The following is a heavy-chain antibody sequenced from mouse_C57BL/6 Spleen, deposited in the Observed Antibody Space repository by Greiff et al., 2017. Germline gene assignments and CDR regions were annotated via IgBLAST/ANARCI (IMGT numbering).Heavy chain of an antibody. CDR3: ASSYSYYAIDD. V-gene: IGHV1-42*01. CDR2: INPSTGGT. D-gene: IGHD2-10*01. CDR1: GYSFTGYY. Sequence: EVQVVESGPELVKPGASVKISCKASGYSFTGYYMNWVKQSPEKRLEWIGEINPSTGGTTYNQKFKAKATLTVAKSSSTAYMQLKSLTSEDSAVXDCASSYSYYAIDDWGQGTSGTVSS. J-gene: IGHJ4*01.